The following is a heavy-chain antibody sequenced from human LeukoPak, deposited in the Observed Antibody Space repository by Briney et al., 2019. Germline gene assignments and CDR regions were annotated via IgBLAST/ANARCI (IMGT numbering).Heavy chain of an antibody. CDR2: INHSGST. J-gene: IGHJ4*02. CDR3: ARGYSGYDPFDY. Sequence: PSETLSLTCAVYGGSFSGYYWSWIRQPPGKGLEWIGEINHSGSTSYNPSLKSRVTISVDTSKNQFSLKLSSVTAADTAVYYCARGYSGYDPFDYWGQGTLVTVSS. D-gene: IGHD5-12*01. V-gene: IGHV4-34*01. CDR1: GGSFSGYY.